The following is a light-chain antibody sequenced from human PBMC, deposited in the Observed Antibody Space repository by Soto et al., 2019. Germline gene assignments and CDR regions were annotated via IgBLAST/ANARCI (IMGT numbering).Light chain of an antibody. V-gene: IGKV3-20*01. CDR2: GAS. CDR1: QSVSSSY. J-gene: IGKJ1*01. Sequence: EIVLTQSPGTLSLSPGERATLSCRASQSVSSSYLAWYQQKPGQAPRLLIYGASSRATGIPDRFSASGSGTDVTVTISRLEPEDFAVYYCQQYGSSSWSFSQGTKVEIK. CDR3: QQYGSSSWS.